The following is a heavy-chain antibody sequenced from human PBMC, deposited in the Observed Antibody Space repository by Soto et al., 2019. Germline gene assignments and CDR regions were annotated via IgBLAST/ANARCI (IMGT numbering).Heavy chain of an antibody. Sequence: SGPTLVKPTQTLTLTCTFSGFSLSTSGVGVGWIRQPPGKALEWLALIYWDDDKRYSPSLKSRLTITKDTSKNQVVLTMTNMDPVDTATYYCAHIGWELLGKTFDYWGQGTLVTVSS. D-gene: IGHD1-26*01. CDR1: GFSLSTSGVG. J-gene: IGHJ4*02. V-gene: IGHV2-5*02. CDR2: IYWDDDK. CDR3: AHIGWELLGKTFDY.